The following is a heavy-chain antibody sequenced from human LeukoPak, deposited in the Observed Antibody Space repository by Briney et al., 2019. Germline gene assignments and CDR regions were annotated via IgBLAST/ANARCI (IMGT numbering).Heavy chain of an antibody. Sequence: SETLSLTCTVSGGSISSGSYYWNWIRQPAGKGLEWIGRIYASEITNYRPSLESRVTISVDTSKNQFSLKLSFVTAADTAVYYCARGTYYYGSGSYKPDGFDIWGQGTMVTVSS. CDR1: GGSISSGSYY. J-gene: IGHJ3*02. CDR2: IYASEIT. CDR3: ARGTYYYGSGSYKPDGFDI. D-gene: IGHD3-10*01. V-gene: IGHV4-61*02.